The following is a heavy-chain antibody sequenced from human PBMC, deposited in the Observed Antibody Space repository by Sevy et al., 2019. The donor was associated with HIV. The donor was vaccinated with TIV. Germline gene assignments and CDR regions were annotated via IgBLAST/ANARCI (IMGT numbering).Heavy chain of an antibody. V-gene: IGHV1-18*04. J-gene: IGHJ4*02. D-gene: IGHD6-6*01. Sequence: ASVKVSCKASGYTFTSYGISWVRQAPGQGLEWIGWISAYNGNTNYAQKLQGRVTMTTDTSTSTAYMELRSLRSDDTAVYYCARDPSIAARPDYFDYWGQGTLVTVSS. CDR2: ISAYNGNT. CDR1: GYTFTSYG. CDR3: ARDPSIAARPDYFDY.